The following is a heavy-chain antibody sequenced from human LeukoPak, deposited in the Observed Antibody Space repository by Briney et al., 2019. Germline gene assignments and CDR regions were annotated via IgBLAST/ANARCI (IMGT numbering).Heavy chain of an antibody. V-gene: IGHV3-48*02. D-gene: IGHD1-26*01. J-gene: IGHJ6*02. CDR2: ISASGATI. CDR1: GFTFRYYS. CDR3: ARDLGSGSNYRYYYGMDV. Sequence: GGSLRLFCATSGFTFRYYSVNWVRQAPGRGLEGGSYISASGATIYYADSVKGRFTISRDNAQNSLYLHMNSLRDEDTAVYYCARDLGSGSNYRYYYGMDVWGQGTTVTVSS.